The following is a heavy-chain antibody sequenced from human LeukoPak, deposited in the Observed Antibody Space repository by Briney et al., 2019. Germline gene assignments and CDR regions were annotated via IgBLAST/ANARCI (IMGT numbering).Heavy chain of an antibody. D-gene: IGHD2/OR15-2a*01. CDR3: GTDLDHSPNYTLHDLFYI. V-gene: IGHV1-69*04. Sequence: SVKVSCKASGETFSKYTINRVRQPPGQGLEWMGRLSAVLQMTNYASKLQGRVTIPADKSPSTAYIELRSLRSEDTAVYYCGTDLDHSPNYTLHDLFYIWAQGTMVSVS. CDR1: GETFSKYT. J-gene: IGHJ3*02. CDR2: LSAVLQMT.